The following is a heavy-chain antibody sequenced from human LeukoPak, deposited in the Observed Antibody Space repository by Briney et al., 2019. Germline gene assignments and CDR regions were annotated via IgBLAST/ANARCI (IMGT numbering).Heavy chain of an antibody. J-gene: IGHJ4*02. CDR3: TSGTVGTTEVY. CDR1: GFTFSSSG. CDR2: IRSKANSYAT. V-gene: IGHV3-73*01. D-gene: IGHD1-26*01. Sequence: GGSLRLSCAASGFTFSSSGLHWVRQASGKGLEWVGRIRSKANSYATAYAASVKGRFTISRDDSKNTAYLQMNSLKTEDTAVYYCTSGTVGTTEVYWGQGTLVTVSS.